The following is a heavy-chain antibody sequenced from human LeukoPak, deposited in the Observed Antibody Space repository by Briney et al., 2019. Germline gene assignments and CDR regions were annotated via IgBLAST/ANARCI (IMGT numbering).Heavy chain of an antibody. J-gene: IGHJ4*02. CDR3: ARGLSGVRFLEWLYAFDY. CDR1: GYSFTSYY. Sequence: ASVKVSCKASGYSFTSYYMHWVRQAPGQGLEWMGFINPSGSSAAYAQKFQGRLTMTRDMFTSTAYMELRSLRSDDTAVYYCARGLSGVRFLEWLYAFDYWGQGTLVTVSS. V-gene: IGHV1-46*01. CDR2: INPSGSSA. D-gene: IGHD3-3*01.